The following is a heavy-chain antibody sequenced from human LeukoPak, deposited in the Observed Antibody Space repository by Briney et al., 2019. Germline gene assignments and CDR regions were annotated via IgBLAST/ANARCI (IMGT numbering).Heavy chain of an antibody. CDR3: ARVGGPGYSSGWYGY. V-gene: IGHV1-2*02. D-gene: IGHD6-19*01. CDR1: RYTFTGYY. CDR2: INPNSGGA. J-gene: IGHJ4*02. Sequence: ASLKVSCKASRYTFTGYYLHWVRQAPGHGVEWMGWINPNSGGANYAQKFQGRVTMTRDTSISTAYMEVSRPRSDDTAVYYCARVGGPGYSSGWYGYWGQGTLVTVSS.